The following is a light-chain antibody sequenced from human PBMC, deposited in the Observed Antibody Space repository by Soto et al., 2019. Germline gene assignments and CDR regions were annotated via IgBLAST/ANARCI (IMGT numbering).Light chain of an antibody. V-gene: IGLV2-14*03. Sequence: QSALTQPASVSGSPGQSIAISCTGTSSDVGVYNYVSWYQQHPGKAPKLMIYDVTSRPSGVSDRFSGSKSGTTASLTISGLQAEDEADYYCCSYTSSTIYVFGTGTKLTVL. CDR3: CSYTSSTIYV. CDR2: DVT. CDR1: SSDVGVYNY. J-gene: IGLJ1*01.